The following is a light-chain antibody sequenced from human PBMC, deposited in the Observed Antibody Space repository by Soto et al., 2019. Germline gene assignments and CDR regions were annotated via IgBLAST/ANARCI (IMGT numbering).Light chain of an antibody. CDR3: LQEYSYPRT. CDR1: QGIRGD. V-gene: IGKV1-6*01. Sequence: AIQMTQSPSSLSASVGDRVTITCRASQGIRGDLAWYQQKPGKAPKLLIYYASTLQSGVPSRFSGSGSGTYFTLTASSLQHADSATYYYLQEYSYPRTFGEGTKVEIK. J-gene: IGKJ4*01. CDR2: YAS.